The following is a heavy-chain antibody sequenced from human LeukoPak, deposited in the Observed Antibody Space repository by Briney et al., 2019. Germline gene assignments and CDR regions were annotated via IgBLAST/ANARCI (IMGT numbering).Heavy chain of an antibody. CDR1: GFTFSSYS. CDR2: ISGGGGNT. V-gene: IGHV3-23*01. CDR3: AKAVSSAYRDFDF. D-gene: IGHD3-22*01. J-gene: IGHJ4*02. Sequence: GGSLRLSCAASGFTFSSYSMSWVRQAPGKGLEWVSVISGGGGNTYYADSVKGRFTISRDNSKNTLYLQMNGLRAEDTAVYYCAKAVSSAYRDFDFWGQGTLVTVSS.